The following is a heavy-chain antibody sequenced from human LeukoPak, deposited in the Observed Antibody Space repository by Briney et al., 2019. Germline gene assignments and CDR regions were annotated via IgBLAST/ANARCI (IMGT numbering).Heavy chain of an antibody. V-gene: IGHV1-18*01. D-gene: IGHD3-9*01. CDR3: ARDRPGEYFDWLLGNDY. CDR2: ISAYNGNT. Sequence: ASVKVSCKASGYTFTNYGINWVRQAPGQGLEWMGWISAYNGNTNYAQKVQGRVTMTTDTSTSTAYMELRSLRSDDTAVYYCARDRPGEYFDWLLGNDYWGQGTLVTASS. J-gene: IGHJ4*02. CDR1: GYTFTNYG.